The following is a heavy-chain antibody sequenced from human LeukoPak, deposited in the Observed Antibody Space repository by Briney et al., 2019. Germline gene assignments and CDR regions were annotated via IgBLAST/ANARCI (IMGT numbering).Heavy chain of an antibody. CDR2: ISGSGGST. D-gene: IGHD3-3*01. V-gene: IGHV3-23*01. CDR3: AKTGDDFWSGYLAQFDY. J-gene: IGHJ4*02. Sequence: GGSLRLSCAASGFTFSSYAMSWVRQAPGKGLEWVSAISGSGGSTYYADPVKGRFPTFRDNSKTRLYLQMNSLRAEDTAVYYCAKTGDDFWSGYLAQFDYWGQGPLVTVSS. CDR1: GFTFSSYA.